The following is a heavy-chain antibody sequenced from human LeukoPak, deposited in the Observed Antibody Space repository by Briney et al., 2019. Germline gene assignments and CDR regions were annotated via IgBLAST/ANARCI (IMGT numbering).Heavy chain of an antibody. CDR3: ARDPDSSGWYQNDAFDI. CDR2: INPNSGGT. V-gene: IGHV1-2*02. D-gene: IGHD6-19*01. CDR1: GYTFTGYY. Sequence: ASVKVSCKASGYTFTGYYMHWVRQAPGQGLEWMGWINPNSGGTNYAQKFQGRVTMTRDTSISTAYMELSRLRSDDTAVYYCARDPDSSGWYQNDAFDIWGQGTMVTVSS. J-gene: IGHJ3*02.